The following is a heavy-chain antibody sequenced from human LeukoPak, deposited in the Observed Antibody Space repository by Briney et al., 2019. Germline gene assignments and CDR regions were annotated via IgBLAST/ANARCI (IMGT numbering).Heavy chain of an antibody. CDR2: IIPILGIA. J-gene: IGHJ6*02. D-gene: IGHD3-10*01. Sequence: GASVKVSCKASGGTFSSYAISWVRQAPGQGLEWMGRIIPILGIANYAQKFQGRVTITADKSTSTAYMEVSSLRSEDTAVYYCAGSEYGSGSYFDYYYGMDVWGHGTTVTVSS. CDR1: GGTFSSYA. CDR3: AGSEYGSGSYFDYYYGMDV. V-gene: IGHV1-69*04.